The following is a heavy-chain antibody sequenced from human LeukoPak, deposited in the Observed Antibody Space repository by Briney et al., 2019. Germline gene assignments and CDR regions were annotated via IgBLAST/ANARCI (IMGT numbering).Heavy chain of an antibody. CDR3: AGYSGFDWRNYFDY. D-gene: IGHD5-12*01. J-gene: IGHJ4*02. CDR2: IHYGGNT. Sequence: GSLRLSCAASGFTFSSYGMHWVRQPPGKELEWIGTIHYGGNTYYNPSLRSRVTISVDSSSNQFSLRLSSMTAADTAVYYCAGYSGFDWRNYFDYWGQGFLVTVSS. V-gene: IGHV4-39*01. CDR1: GFTFSSYG.